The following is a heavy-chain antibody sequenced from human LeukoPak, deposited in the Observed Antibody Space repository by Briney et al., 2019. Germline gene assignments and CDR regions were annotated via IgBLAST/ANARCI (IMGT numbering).Heavy chain of an antibody. CDR2: INPNGITT. J-gene: IGHJ4*02. CDR3: ATPLDYYDSSGYHQGGD. Sequence: PGGSLRLSCAASGFIFRNYWMHWVRQAPGKGLVWVARINPNGITTTYTDSVKGRFTISRDNAKNTLYLQMNSLRVEDTAVYYCATPLDYYDSSGYHQGGDWGQGTLVTVSS. D-gene: IGHD3-22*01. CDR1: GFIFRNYW. V-gene: IGHV3-74*01.